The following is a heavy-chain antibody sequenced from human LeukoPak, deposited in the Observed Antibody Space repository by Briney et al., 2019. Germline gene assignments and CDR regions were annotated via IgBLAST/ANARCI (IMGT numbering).Heavy chain of an antibody. CDR2: ISGSGGST. V-gene: IGHV3-23*01. D-gene: IGHD2-15*01. CDR3: AKARGFYCSGGSCYSRGYFDY. CDR1: GFTFSSYA. J-gene: IGHJ4*02. Sequence: GGSLRLSCAASGFTFSSYAMSWVRQAPGKGLEWVSAISGSGGSTYYADSVKGRFTISRDNSKNTLYQQMNSLRAEDTAVYYCAKARGFYCSGGSCYSRGYFDYWGQGTLVTVSS.